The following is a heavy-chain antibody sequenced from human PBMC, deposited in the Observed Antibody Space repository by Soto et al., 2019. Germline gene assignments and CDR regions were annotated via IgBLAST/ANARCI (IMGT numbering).Heavy chain of an antibody. D-gene: IGHD3-3*01. CDR3: AKAFWRSPYYYYGMDV. CDR1: GFTFSSYG. CDR2: ISYDGSNK. Sequence: GGSLRLSCAASGFTFSSYGMHWVRQAPGKGLEWVAVISYDGSNKYYADSVKGRFTISRDNSKNTLYLQMNSLRAEDTAVYYCAKAFWRSPYYYYGMDVWGQGTTVTVSS. J-gene: IGHJ6*02. V-gene: IGHV3-30*18.